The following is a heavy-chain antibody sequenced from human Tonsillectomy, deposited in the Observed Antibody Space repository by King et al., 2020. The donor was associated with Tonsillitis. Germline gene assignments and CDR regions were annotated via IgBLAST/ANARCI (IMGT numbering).Heavy chain of an antibody. CDR2: ISSSSFYI. D-gene: IGHD2-2*01. CDR1: GFTFRSYT. CDR3: AGEGGYSRTSAEDAFDI. Sequence: VQLVESGGGLVKPGGSLRLSCAASGFTFRSYTMTWVRQAPGKGLEYVSSISSSSFYIYYADSLRGRFTISRDNAKNSLYLQMNSLRAEDTAVYYCAGEGGYSRTSAEDAFDIWGQGTMVTVSS. V-gene: IGHV3-21*01. J-gene: IGHJ3*02.